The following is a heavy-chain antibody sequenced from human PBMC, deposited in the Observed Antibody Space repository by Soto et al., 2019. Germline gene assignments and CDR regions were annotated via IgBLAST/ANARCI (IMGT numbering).Heavy chain of an antibody. CDR2: IYWDDDK. CDR3: AHIGITTWFAY. Sequence: QITLKESGPTLVKPTQTFTLTCTFSGFSLSTRGVGVGWIRQPPGKALEWLALIYWDDDKRYSPFLKSRLTITKDTSKNQVVLTMTNMDPVDTGTYYCAHIGITTWFAYWGQGTLVTVSS. J-gene: IGHJ4*02. D-gene: IGHD1-20*01. CDR1: GFSLSTRGVG. V-gene: IGHV2-5*02.